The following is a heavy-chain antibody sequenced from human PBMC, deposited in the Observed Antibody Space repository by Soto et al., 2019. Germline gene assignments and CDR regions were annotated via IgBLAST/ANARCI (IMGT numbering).Heavy chain of an antibody. D-gene: IGHD2-21*01. Sequence: DVQLLESGGDLVQPGGSLRLSCIASGFTFRSYAMAWVRQAPGEDLEWVSAIGTSGTPTLYADSVKSRFSISRDDSRNTVSLQMNSLGVEDTATYYCTRILWSSRRDALDIWGQGTTVNVSS. CDR3: TRILWSSRRDALDI. CDR2: IGTSGTPT. V-gene: IGHV3-23*01. CDR1: GFTFRSYA. J-gene: IGHJ6*02.